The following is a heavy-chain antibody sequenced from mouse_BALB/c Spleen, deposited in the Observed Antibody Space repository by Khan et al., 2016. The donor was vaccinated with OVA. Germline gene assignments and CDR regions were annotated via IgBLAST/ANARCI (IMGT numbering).Heavy chain of an antibody. Sequence: QFQLEQSGPELKTPGETVKISCKASGYTFTNFGMHWVKQAPGKGLKWMGWINTYTGEPTYAHDFKGRFAFSLETSANTAYLQINSLKNEDTARYVCKSEARYDKSRDALDYWGQGTTVTISS. CDR1: GYTFTNFG. CDR3: KSEARYDKSRDALDY. V-gene: IGHV9-3-1*01. D-gene: IGHD2-14*01. J-gene: IGHJ4*01. CDR2: INTYTGEP.